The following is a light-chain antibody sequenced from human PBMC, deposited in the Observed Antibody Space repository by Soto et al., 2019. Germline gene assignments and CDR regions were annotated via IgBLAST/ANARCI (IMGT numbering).Light chain of an antibody. CDR1: QNIASW. V-gene: IGKV1-5*01. J-gene: IGKJ5*01. Sequence: DIQMTQSPSTLSASVGDSGTITCRASQNIASWLAWYQQTPGKAPKLLIYGASTSESGVPSRFSGSGSGTEFTLTIRSLQPGDFATYYCQQYNTYSATFGQGTRLEIK. CDR2: GAS. CDR3: QQYNTYSAT.